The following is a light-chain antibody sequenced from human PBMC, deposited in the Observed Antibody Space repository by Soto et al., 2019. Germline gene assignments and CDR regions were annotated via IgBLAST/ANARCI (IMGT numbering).Light chain of an antibody. J-gene: IGKJ3*01. CDR1: QSVDSRH. CDR3: QQRSNWPFT. CDR2: ATS. V-gene: IGKV3D-20*02. Sequence: EVVLTQSPGTVSLSPGERVTLSCKAGQSVDSRHVAWYQQKFGQAPRLLIHATSSRATGIADRFSGSGSGTDFTLSISRLEPEDFAVYYCQQRSNWPFTFGPGTKVDIK.